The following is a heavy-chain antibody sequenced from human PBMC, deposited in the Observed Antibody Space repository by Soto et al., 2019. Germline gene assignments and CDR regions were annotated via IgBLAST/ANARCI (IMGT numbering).Heavy chain of an antibody. CDR2: IIPIFGTA. J-gene: IGHJ4*02. V-gene: IGHV1-69*13. D-gene: IGHD1-7*01. CDR1: GGTFSSYA. Sequence: GASVKVSCKASGGTFSSYAISWVRQAPGQGLEWMGGIIPIFGTANYAQKFQGRVTITADESTSTAYMELSSLRSEDTAVYYCARDRAAGNWSYETGDYWGQGTLVTVSS. CDR3: ARDRAAGNWSYETGDY.